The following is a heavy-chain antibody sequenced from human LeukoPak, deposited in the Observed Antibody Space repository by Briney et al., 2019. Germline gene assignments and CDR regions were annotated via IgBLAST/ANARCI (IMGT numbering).Heavy chain of an antibody. J-gene: IGHJ4*02. CDR3: ARDEAYCGGDCYSGGFDY. D-gene: IGHD2-21*02. CDR1: GYTFTSYG. CDR2: ISAYNGNT. V-gene: IGHV1-18*01. Sequence: ASVTVSCKASGYTFTSYGISWVRQAPGQGLEWMGWISAYNGNTNYAQKLQGRVTMTTDTSTSTAYMELRSLRSDDTAVYYCARDEAYCGGDCYSGGFDYWGQGTLVTVSS.